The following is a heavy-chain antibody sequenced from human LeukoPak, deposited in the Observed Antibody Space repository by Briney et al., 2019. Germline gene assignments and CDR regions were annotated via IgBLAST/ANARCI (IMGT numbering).Heavy chain of an antibody. V-gene: IGHV4-39*07. D-gene: IGHD6-13*01. J-gene: IGHJ5*02. CDR3: AREGKGSSWYLNWFDP. CDR2: IYYSGST. CDR1: GGSISSSSYY. Sequence: SETLSLTCTVSGGSISSSSYYWGWIRQPPGKGLEWIGSIYYSGSTYYNPSLKSRVTISVDTSKNQFSLKLSSVTAADTAVYYCAREGKGSSWYLNWFDPWGQGTLVTVSS.